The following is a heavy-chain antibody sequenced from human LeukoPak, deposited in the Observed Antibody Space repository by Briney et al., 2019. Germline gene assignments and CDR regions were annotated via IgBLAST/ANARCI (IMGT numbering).Heavy chain of an antibody. Sequence: SETLSLTCTVSGGSISGDYWSWIRQPAGTGLEWIGRIYTSGSTIYNPSLKSRVTMSVDTSKNQFSLRLNSVTAADTAVYYCARVENLRIYGDYGYYYYYYMDVWGKGTTVTISS. CDR3: ARVENLRIYGDYGYYYYYYMDV. J-gene: IGHJ6*03. D-gene: IGHD4-17*01. CDR1: GGSISGDY. V-gene: IGHV4-4*07. CDR2: IYTSGST.